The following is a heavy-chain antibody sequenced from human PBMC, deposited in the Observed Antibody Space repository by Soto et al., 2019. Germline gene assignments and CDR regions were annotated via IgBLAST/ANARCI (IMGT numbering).Heavy chain of an antibody. CDR3: ASVNLRFSYGIDV. J-gene: IGHJ6*02. CDR1: GFTFSSYA. V-gene: IGHV3-30-3*01. CDR2: ISYDGSNK. Sequence: GGSLRLSCAASGFTFSSYAMHWVRQAPGKGLEWVAVISYDGSNKYYADSVKGRFTISRDNSKNTLYLQMNSLRAEDTAVYFCASVNLRFSYGIDVWGQGTTVTVSS. D-gene: IGHD3-3*01.